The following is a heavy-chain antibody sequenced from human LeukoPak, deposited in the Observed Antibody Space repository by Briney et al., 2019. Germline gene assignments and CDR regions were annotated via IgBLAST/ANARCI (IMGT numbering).Heavy chain of an antibody. V-gene: IGHV3-49*04. CDR1: AFTFGDYA. J-gene: IGHJ4*02. D-gene: IGHD5-18*01. CDR2: IIIRSYGGTT. Sequence: GALRLPCTGSAFTFGDYALSWVRQAPGKGLEWIGFIIIRSYGGTTKYAASLRGRFTISRDDSTNIDYLEVNSLKPEDTAVYFCTRDHGYGYYYFENWGQGTLVTVS. CDR3: TRDHGYGYYYFEN.